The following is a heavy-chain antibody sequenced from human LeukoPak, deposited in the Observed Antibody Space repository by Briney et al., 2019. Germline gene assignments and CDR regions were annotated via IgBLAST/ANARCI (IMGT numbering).Heavy chain of an antibody. Sequence: GGSLRLSCAASGFTFSDFYMSWIRQAPGKGLEWISYISTSGSTIHYADSVKGRFTISRDNAKNSLYLQMDSLRVEDTAVYYCATAALPRFTSNPRREREYYFDYWGQGTLVTVSS. CDR2: ISTSGSTI. J-gene: IGHJ4*02. CDR1: GFTFSDFY. V-gene: IGHV3-11*01. D-gene: IGHD4-11*01. CDR3: ATAALPRFTSNPRREREYYFDY.